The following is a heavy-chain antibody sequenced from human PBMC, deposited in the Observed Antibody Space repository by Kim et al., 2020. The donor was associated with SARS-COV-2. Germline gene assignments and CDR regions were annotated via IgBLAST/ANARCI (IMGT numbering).Heavy chain of an antibody. J-gene: IGHJ4*02. V-gene: IGHV3-30*02. D-gene: IGHD3-3*01. Sequence: ADSVKGRFTISRDKSKNTLYLQMNSLRAEDTAVYYCPKVLFYDFWSGFDYWGQGTLVTVSS. CDR3: PKVLFYDFWSGFDY.